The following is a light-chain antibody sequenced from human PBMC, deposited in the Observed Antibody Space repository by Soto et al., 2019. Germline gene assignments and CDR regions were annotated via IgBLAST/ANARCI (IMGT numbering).Light chain of an antibody. Sequence: EIVLTQSPGTLSLSPGERATLSCMASQSVSNSYLAWYQQKPGQAPRLLIYGVSSRITGIPDRFSGSGSGTDFTLTISSLEPEDFSVYYCQQYGSSPYTFGQGTKLEIK. CDR2: GVS. J-gene: IGKJ2*01. CDR1: QSVSNSY. V-gene: IGKV3-20*01. CDR3: QQYGSSPYT.